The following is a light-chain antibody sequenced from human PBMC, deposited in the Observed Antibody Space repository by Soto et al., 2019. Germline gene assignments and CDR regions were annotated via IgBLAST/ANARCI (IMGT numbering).Light chain of an antibody. CDR2: DVR. J-gene: IGLJ2*01. V-gene: IGLV2-11*01. CDR3: CSYAGSYTLL. CDR1: SSDVGGYNY. Sequence: QSALTQPRSVAGSPEQSGTISCTGTSSDVGGYNYVSWYRHHPGKDPKLLIYDVRKRPSGVPDRFSGSKSGNTASLTISGLQGEDEADDYCCSYAGSYTLLFGGGTKGTVL.